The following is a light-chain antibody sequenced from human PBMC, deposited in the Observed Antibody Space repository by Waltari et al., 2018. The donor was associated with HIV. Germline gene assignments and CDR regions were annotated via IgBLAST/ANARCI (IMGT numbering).Light chain of an antibody. CDR2: KDS. CDR3: QSADITGTLGV. V-gene: IGLV3-25*03. J-gene: IGLJ2*01. Sequence: SYALAQPPSVSVSPGQTARPTCSGDALPRQFVSWYQQKPGQAPIVVIYKDSERPSGIPERFSGFISGTTATLTISAVQAEDEADYYCQSADITGTLGVFGGGTRLTV. CDR1: ALPRQF.